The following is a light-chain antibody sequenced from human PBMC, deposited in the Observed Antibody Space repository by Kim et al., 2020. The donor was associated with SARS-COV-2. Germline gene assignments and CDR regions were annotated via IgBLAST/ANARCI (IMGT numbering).Light chain of an antibody. CDR1: QTVSSPY. CDR2: GAS. Sequence: SPGESATLACRARQTVSSPYLAWYQQKPGQAPRLLISGASSRATGIPDRFSGSVSGTDFTLTISRLEPEDSAVYYCQQYGSSPWTFGQGTKVDIK. J-gene: IGKJ1*01. V-gene: IGKV3-20*01. CDR3: QQYGSSPWT.